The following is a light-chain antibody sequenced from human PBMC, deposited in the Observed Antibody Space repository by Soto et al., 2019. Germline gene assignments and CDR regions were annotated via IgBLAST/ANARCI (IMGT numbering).Light chain of an antibody. Sequence: EIVLTQSPGTLSLSPGERATLSCRASQSVVSSSLAWYQQKPGQTPRLLIYGASSRATGISDRFSGSGSGTDFTLTISRLESEDFAVYYCQHYSSSPRWTFGQGTKVEIK. J-gene: IGKJ1*01. CDR1: QSVVSSS. CDR3: QHYSSSPRWT. CDR2: GAS. V-gene: IGKV3-20*01.